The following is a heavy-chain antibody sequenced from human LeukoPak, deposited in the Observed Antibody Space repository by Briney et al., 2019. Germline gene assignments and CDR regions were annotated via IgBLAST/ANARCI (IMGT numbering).Heavy chain of an antibody. J-gene: IGHJ6*02. CDR3: ARVKAVGVPVAIDAYFDYGMDV. V-gene: IGHV1-69*04. CDR1: GYTFTDYC. Sequence: GASVKVSCKALGYTFTDYCMHWVRQARGQGLEWMGRTIPIVGVEHYAQKFQGRVTITADMSTSTAYMDLSSLRSDDTAVYYFARVKAVGVPVAIDAYFDYGMDVWGQGTTVIVSS. CDR2: TIPIVGVE. D-gene: IGHD3-16*01.